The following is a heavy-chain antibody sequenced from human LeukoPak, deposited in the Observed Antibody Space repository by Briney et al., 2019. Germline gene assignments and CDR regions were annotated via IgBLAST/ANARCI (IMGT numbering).Heavy chain of an antibody. Sequence: ASVKVSCKASGYTFTSYDINWVRQATGQGLEWMGWMNPNSGNTGYAQKFQGRVTMTRNTSISTAYMELSSLRSEDTAVYYCAMGFCSSTSCSDAFDIWGQGTMVTVSS. CDR2: MNPNSGNT. J-gene: IGHJ3*02. D-gene: IGHD2-2*01. CDR3: AMGFCSSTSCSDAFDI. V-gene: IGHV1-8*01. CDR1: GYTFTSYD.